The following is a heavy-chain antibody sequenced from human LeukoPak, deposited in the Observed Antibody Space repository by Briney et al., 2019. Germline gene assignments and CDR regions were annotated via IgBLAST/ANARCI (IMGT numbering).Heavy chain of an antibody. Sequence: PSETLSLTCAASDPSISSYYRSWIRQPPGKGLEWIGAIHCSGTTYYNHSLKGRVTISVDTSKNQFSLKLSSVSAADTAVFYCASSSAWYTPFDYWGQRTLVTVSS. CDR2: IHCSGTT. V-gene: IGHV4-59*01. CDR3: ASSSAWYTPFDY. D-gene: IGHD6-19*01. J-gene: IGHJ4*02. CDR1: DPSISSYY.